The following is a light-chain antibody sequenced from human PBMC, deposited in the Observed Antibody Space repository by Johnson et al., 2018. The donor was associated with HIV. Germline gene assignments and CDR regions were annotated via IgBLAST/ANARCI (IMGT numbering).Light chain of an antibody. V-gene: IGLV1-51*02. CDR3: GTWDISLSVGYV. Sequence: QSALTQPPSVSAAPGQKVTISCSGSSSNIGKNYVSWYQQLPGTAPKLLIYEDNKRPSGIPDRFSGSKSGASATLGITGLQTGDEADYYCGTWDISLSVGYVFGTGTKVTVL. CDR2: EDN. CDR1: SSNIGKNY. J-gene: IGLJ1*01.